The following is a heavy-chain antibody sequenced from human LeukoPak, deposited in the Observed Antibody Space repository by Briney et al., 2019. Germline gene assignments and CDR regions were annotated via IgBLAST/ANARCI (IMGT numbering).Heavy chain of an antibody. CDR1: GFTFSSYA. CDR3: ARRAGAYSHPYDY. J-gene: IGHJ4*02. Sequence: GGSLRLSCAASGFTFSSYAMHWVRQAPGKGLEWVSVIYSGGSTYYADSVKGRFTISRDNSKNTLYLQMNSLRAEDTAVYYCARRAGAYSHPYDYWGQGTLVTVSS. D-gene: IGHD4/OR15-4a*01. CDR2: IYSGGST. V-gene: IGHV3-66*04.